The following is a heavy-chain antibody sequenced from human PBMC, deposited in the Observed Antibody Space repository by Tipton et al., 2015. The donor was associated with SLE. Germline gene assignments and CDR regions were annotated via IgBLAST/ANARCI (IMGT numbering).Heavy chain of an antibody. J-gene: IGHJ4*02. Sequence: SLRLSCAAFGFSFSDYYMNWIRQAPGKGLEWVSYISSSGTTIYYADSVKGRFTISRDNAKNSLYLKMNSLRAEDTAVCYCARDPGGYCTGGVCYYFDYWGQGTLVTVSS. D-gene: IGHD2-8*02. CDR1: GFSFSDYY. CDR3: ARDPGGYCTGGVCYYFDY. V-gene: IGHV3-11*01. CDR2: ISSSGTTI.